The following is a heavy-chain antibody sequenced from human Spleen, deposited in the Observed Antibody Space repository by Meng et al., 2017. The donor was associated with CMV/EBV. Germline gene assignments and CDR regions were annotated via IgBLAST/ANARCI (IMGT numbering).Heavy chain of an antibody. CDR3: AHSDQWELRGKGWFDP. CDR1: GFSLSTSGVG. Sequence: HITLKEYGPPLVKPTPSPTLPCTFSGFSLSTSGVGVGWIRQPPGKALEWLALIYWDDDKRYSPSLKSRLTITKDTSKNQVVLTMTNMDPVDTATYYCAHSDQWELRGKGWFDPWGQGTLVTVSS. V-gene: IGHV2-5*02. J-gene: IGHJ5*02. CDR2: IYWDDDK. D-gene: IGHD1-26*01.